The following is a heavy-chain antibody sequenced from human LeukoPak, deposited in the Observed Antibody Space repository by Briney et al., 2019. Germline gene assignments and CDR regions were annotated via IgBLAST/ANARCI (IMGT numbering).Heavy chain of an antibody. D-gene: IGHD3-10*01. CDR3: AKVARMVRGAYYFDY. CDR2: VSWNSGSI. V-gene: IGHV3-9*03. Sequence: PGGSLRLSCAASGFTFDDYAMHWVRQAPGKGLEWVSGVSWNSGSIGYADSVKGRFTISRDNAKNSLYLQMNSLRAEDMALYYCAKVARMVRGAYYFDYWGQGTLVTVSS. CDR1: GFTFDDYA. J-gene: IGHJ4*02.